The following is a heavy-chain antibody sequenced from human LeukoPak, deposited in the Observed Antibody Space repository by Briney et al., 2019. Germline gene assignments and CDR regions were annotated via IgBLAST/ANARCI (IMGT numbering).Heavy chain of an antibody. J-gene: IGHJ1*01. CDR2: INPNSGGT. Sequence: ASVKVSCKASGYTFTGYYMHWVRQAPGQELEWMGWINPNSGGTNYAQKFQGRVTMTRDTSISTAYMELSRLRSDDTAVYYCARGSGSYFAEYFQHWGQGTLVTVSS. V-gene: IGHV1-2*02. CDR1: GYTFTGYY. CDR3: ARGSGSYFAEYFQH. D-gene: IGHD1-26*01.